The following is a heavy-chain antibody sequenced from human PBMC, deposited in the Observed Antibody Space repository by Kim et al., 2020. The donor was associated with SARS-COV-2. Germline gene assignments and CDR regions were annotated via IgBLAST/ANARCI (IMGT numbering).Heavy chain of an antibody. D-gene: IGHD6-13*01. Sequence: EKGKFTISRDNSKNTLYLQMNTLRADDTAIYYCARARAAAGDYYFYYMDVWGKGTPVTVSS. CDR3: ARARAAAGDYYFYYMDV. J-gene: IGHJ6*03. V-gene: IGHV3-66*01.